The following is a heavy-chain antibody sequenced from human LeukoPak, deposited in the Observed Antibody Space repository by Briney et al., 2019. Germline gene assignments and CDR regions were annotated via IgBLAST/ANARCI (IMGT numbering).Heavy chain of an antibody. J-gene: IGHJ3*02. CDR2: IYHSGST. D-gene: IGHD3-9*01. CDR3: ARESPDILTGYYAFDI. Sequence: SGTLSLTCAVSGGSISSSNWWSWVRQPPGKGLERIGEIYHSGSTNYNPSLKSRVTISADKSKNQFSLKLSSVTAADTAVYYCARESPDILTGYYAFDIWGQGTMVTVSS. V-gene: IGHV4-4*02. CDR1: GGSISSSNW.